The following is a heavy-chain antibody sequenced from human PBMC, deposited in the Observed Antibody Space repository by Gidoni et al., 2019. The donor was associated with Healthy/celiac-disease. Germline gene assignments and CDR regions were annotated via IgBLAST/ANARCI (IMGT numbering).Heavy chain of an antibody. CDR3: ARDGGIAAAGTPAYLDY. Sequence: QVQLVQSGAEVTKPGSSVKVSCKASGGTFSSYAISWVRQAPGQGLEWMGGLIPIFGTANDAQKFQGRVTITADESTSTAYMELSSLRSEDTAVYYCARDGGIAAAGTPAYLDYWGQGTLVTVSS. J-gene: IGHJ4*02. V-gene: IGHV1-69*01. CDR1: GGTFSSYA. D-gene: IGHD6-13*01. CDR2: LIPIFGTA.